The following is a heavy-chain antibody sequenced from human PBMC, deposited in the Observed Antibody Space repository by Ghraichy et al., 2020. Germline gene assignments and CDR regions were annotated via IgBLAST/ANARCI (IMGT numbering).Heavy chain of an antibody. Sequence: GGSLRLSCAASGFTFSRCGMHWVRQAPGKGLEWVAVIWYDGSNKYYADSVKGRFTISRDNSKNTLYLQMNSLRAEDTALYYCARDQDVTGYSDLWGRGTLVTVSS. CDR1: GFTFSRCG. V-gene: IGHV3-33*01. J-gene: IGHJ2*01. CDR3: ARDQDVTGYSDL. CDR2: IWYDGSNK. D-gene: IGHD2-21*02.